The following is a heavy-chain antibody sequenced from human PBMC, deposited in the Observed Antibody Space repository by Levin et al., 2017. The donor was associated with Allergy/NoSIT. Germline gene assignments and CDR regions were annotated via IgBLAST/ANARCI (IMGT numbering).Heavy chain of an antibody. V-gene: IGHV3-30*18. CDR3: AKDSLSLEWLLFVLSPLDY. CDR2: ISYDGSNK. D-gene: IGHD3-3*01. J-gene: IGHJ4*02. Sequence: PGGSLRLSCAASGFTFSSYGMHWVRQAPGKGLEWVAVISYDGSNKYYADSVKGRFTISRDNSKNTLYLQMNSLRAEDTAVYYCAKDSLSLEWLLFVLSPLDYWGQGTLVTVSS. CDR1: GFTFSSYG.